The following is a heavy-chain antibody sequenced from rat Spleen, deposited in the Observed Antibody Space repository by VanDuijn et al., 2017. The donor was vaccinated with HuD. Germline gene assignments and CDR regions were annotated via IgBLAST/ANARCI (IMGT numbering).Heavy chain of an antibody. CDR2: ITNTGGSP. J-gene: IGHJ2*01. CDR3: TRGTLSCYGYPFFDD. D-gene: IGHD1-7*01. CDR1: GFTFNNYW. V-gene: IGHV5-31*01. Sequence: EVQLVESGGGLVQPGRSLKLSGVASGFTFNNYWMTWIRQAPGKGLEGVASITNTGGSPYYLDSVQGRFTISRDNAKSTLYLQMNSLRSEDTATYYCTRGTLSCYGYPFFDDWGQGVMVTVSS.